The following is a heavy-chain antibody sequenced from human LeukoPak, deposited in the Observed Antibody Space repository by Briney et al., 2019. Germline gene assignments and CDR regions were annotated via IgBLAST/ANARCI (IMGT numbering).Heavy chain of an antibody. V-gene: IGHV1-2*02. CDR1: GYTFTGYY. CDR3: ARDLNYLLPPYSSGWYEYYFDY. D-gene: IGHD6-19*01. J-gene: IGHJ4*02. CDR2: INPNSGGT. Sequence: GASVKVSCKASGYTFTGYYMHWVRQAPGQGLEWMGWINPNSGGTNYAQKFQGRVTMTRDTSISTAYMELSRLRSDDTAVYYCARDLNYLLPPYSSGWYEYYFDYWGQGTLVTVSS.